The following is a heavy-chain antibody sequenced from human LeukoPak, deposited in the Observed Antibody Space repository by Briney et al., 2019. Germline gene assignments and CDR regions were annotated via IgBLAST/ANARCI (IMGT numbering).Heavy chain of an antibody. CDR1: GGTFSSYA. J-gene: IGHJ4*02. Sequence: ASVKVSCKASGGTFSSYAISWVRQAPGQGLEWMGWINPNSGGTNYAQKFQGRVTMTRDTSISTAYMELSRLRSDDTAVYYCARLPILTGYSPLYFDYWGQGTLVTVSS. V-gene: IGHV1-2*02. CDR2: INPNSGGT. CDR3: ARLPILTGYSPLYFDY. D-gene: IGHD3-9*01.